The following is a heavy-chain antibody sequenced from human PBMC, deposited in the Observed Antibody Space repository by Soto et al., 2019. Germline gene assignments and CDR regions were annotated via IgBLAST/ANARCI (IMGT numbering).Heavy chain of an antibody. CDR3: ARASYYSDSFGYFLDS. Sequence: PSAKRSITWTGSGGSISPYYWSWIRQTPGKGLEWIAYIYYSVSTNYNPSLKSRVTISVDTSKNQCSLKLSSVTAADTAVYYCARASYYSDSFGYFLDSWGQGTLVTVSS. CDR2: IYYSVST. V-gene: IGHV4-59*01. CDR1: GGSISPYY. J-gene: IGHJ4*02. D-gene: IGHD3-22*01.